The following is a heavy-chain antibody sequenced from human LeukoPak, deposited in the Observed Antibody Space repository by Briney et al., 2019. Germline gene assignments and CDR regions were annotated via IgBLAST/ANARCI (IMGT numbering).Heavy chain of an antibody. CDR1: GGSISSYY. V-gene: IGHV4-59*01. D-gene: IGHD6-13*01. J-gene: IGHJ5*02. Sequence: PSETLSLTCTVSGGSISSYYWSWIRQPPGKGLEWIRYIYYSGSTNYNPSLKSRVTISVDTSKNQFSLKLSSVTAADTAVYYCARGSRQQLSNWFDPWGQGTLVTVSS. CDR2: IYYSGST. CDR3: ARGSRQQLSNWFDP.